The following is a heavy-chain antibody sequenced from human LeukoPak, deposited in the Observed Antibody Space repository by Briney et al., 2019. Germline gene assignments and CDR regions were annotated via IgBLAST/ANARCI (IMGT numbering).Heavy chain of an antibody. CDR1: GGTFSSYA. CDR2: IIPILGIA. D-gene: IGHD2-8*02. V-gene: IGHV1-69*04. CDR3: ARGVLLTSQFDY. Sequence: SVKVSCKASGGTFSSYAISWVRQAPGQGLEWMGRIIPILGIANYAQKFQGRVTITADKSTSTAYMELSSLRSEDTAVYYCARGVLLTSQFDYWGQGTLVTVSS. J-gene: IGHJ4*02.